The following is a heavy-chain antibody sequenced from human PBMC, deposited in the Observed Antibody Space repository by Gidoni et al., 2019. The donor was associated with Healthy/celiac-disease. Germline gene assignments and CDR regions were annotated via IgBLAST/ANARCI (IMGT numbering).Heavy chain of an antibody. D-gene: IGHD6-13*01. CDR3: ARDRDSSSWYDLSLRYYYGMDV. J-gene: IGHJ6*02. CDR2: IIPIFGTA. Sequence: QVQLAQSGAGVKKPGSSVKVSCKASGGTFSSYAISSVRQAPGQGLEWMGGIIPIFGTANYAQKFQGRVTITADKSTSTAYMELSSLRSEDTAVYYCARDRDSSSWYDLSLRYYYGMDVWGQGTTVTVSS. CDR1: GGTFSSYA. V-gene: IGHV1-69*06.